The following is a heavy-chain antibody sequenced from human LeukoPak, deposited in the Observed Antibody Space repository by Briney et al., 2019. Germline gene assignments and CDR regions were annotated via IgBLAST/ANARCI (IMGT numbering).Heavy chain of an antibody. CDR1: GGSISSHY. J-gene: IGHJ4*02. D-gene: IGHD1-26*01. CDR2: IYYSVST. V-gene: IGHV4-59*08. Sequence: SETLSLTCTVSGGSISSHYWSWIRQPPEKGLEWIGHIYYSVSTNYNPSLKSRVTISIDTSKNQFSLKLSSVTAADTAVYYCARRTGGTGNFDYWGQGTLVTVSS. CDR3: ARRTGGTGNFDY.